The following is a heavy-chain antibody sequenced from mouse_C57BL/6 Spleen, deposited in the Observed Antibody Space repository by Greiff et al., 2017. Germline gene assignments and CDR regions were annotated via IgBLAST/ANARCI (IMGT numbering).Heavy chain of an antibody. J-gene: IGHJ2*01. V-gene: IGHV1-59*01. CDR3: ARDFDY. Sequence: QVQLQQPGAELVRPGTSVKLSCKASGYTFTSYWMHWVKQRPGQGLEWIGVIDPSDSYTNYNQKFKGKATLTVDTSSSTAYTQLSSLTSEDSAVYYCARDFDYWGQGTTLTVSS. CDR2: IDPSDSYT. CDR1: GYTFTSYW.